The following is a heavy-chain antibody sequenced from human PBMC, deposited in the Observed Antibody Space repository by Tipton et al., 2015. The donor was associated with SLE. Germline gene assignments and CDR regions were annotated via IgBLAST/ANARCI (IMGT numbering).Heavy chain of an antibody. CDR2: IYYSGRT. CDR1: GGSISNFY. Sequence: TLSLTCTVSGGSISNFYWSWIRQPPGKGLEWIGYIYYSGRTNNNPSLQSRVTISVDTSKNQLSLKMRSVTAADTAVYYCARARHGGAEYFEHWGQGTLVTVSS. CDR3: ARARHGGAEYFEH. V-gene: IGHV4-59*01. D-gene: IGHD3-3*01. J-gene: IGHJ1*01.